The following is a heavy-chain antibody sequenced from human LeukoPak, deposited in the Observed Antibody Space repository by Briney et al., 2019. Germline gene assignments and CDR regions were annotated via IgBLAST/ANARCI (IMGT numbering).Heavy chain of an antibody. CDR1: GYSISSGYY. CDR2: IYHSGST. Sequence: SETLSLTCAVSGYSISSGYYWGWIRQPPGKGLEWIGSIYHSGSTYYNPSLKSRVTISVDTSKNQFSLKLSSVTAADTAAYYCARHPQGYCSSTSCENDAFDIWGQGTMVTVSS. D-gene: IGHD2-2*01. V-gene: IGHV4-38-2*01. CDR3: ARHPQGYCSSTSCENDAFDI. J-gene: IGHJ3*02.